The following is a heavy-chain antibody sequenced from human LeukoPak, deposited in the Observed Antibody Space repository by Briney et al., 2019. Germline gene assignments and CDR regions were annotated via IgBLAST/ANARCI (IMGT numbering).Heavy chain of an antibody. D-gene: IGHD6-19*01. Sequence: SETLSLTCTVSGGSISSSSYYWGWIRQPPGKGLEWIGSIYYSGSTYYNPSLKSRVTISVDTSKNQFSLRLSSVTAADTAVYYCARRSIQWDYWGQGTLVTVSS. CDR1: GGSISSSSYY. CDR3: ARRSIQWDY. V-gene: IGHV4-39*01. CDR2: IYYSGST. J-gene: IGHJ4*02.